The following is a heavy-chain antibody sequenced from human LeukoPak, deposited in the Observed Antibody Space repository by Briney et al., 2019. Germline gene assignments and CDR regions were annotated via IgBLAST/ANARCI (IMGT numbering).Heavy chain of an antibody. Sequence: GGSLRLSCAASGFTFSSYAMSWVRQAPGKGLEWVSAISGSGGSTYYADSVKGRFTISRDNSKNTLYLQMNSLRTEDTAVYYCARDKSGDTIAAADTYFDYWGQGTLATVSS. D-gene: IGHD6-13*01. CDR3: ARDKSGDTIAAADTYFDY. J-gene: IGHJ4*02. CDR2: ISGSGGST. CDR1: GFTFSSYA. V-gene: IGHV3-23*01.